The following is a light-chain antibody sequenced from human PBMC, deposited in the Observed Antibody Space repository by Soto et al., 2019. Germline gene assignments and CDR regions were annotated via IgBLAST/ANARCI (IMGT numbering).Light chain of an antibody. CDR1: SSNIGSNT. J-gene: IGLJ2*01. Sequence: QSVLTQPPSESGTPGQRVTISCSGGSSNIGSNTVSWYQQLPGTAPKLVMYVNNQRSSGVPDRFSGSKSGTSASLAISGLQSEDEADYYCATWDDSLNGPVFGGGTKLTVL. CDR2: VNN. CDR3: ATWDDSLNGPV. V-gene: IGLV1-44*01.